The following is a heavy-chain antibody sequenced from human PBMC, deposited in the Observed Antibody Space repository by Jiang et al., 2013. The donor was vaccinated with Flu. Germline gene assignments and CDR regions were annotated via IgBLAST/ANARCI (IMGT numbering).Heavy chain of an antibody. CDR3: AREGWGSGTPYHYWYMDV. D-gene: IGHD3-10*01. Sequence: GSGLVKPSQTLSLTCTVSGDSISSSNYYWSWIRQPAGKGLEWIGRVYASGSTNYHPSLKSRVTISVDASKNQFSLKMRSATAADTAVYYCAREGWGSGTPYHYWYMDVWGKGTTVTVSS. CDR1: GDSISSSNYY. CDR2: VYASGST. J-gene: IGHJ6*03. V-gene: IGHV4-61*02.